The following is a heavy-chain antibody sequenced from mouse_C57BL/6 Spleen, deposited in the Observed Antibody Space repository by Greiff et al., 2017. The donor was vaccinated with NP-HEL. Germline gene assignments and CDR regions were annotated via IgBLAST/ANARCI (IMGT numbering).Heavy chain of an antibody. CDR3: ARSSYGYGDYYAMDY. V-gene: IGHV1-69*01. D-gene: IGHD2-2*01. CDR1: GYTFTSYW. J-gene: IGHJ4*01. CDR2: IDPSDSYT. Sequence: QVQLKESGAELVMPGASVKLSCKASGYTFTSYWMHWVKQRPGQGLEWIGEIDPSDSYTNYNQKFKGKSTLTVDKSSSTAYMQLSSLTSEDSAVYYCARSSYGYGDYYAMDYWGQGTSVTVSS.